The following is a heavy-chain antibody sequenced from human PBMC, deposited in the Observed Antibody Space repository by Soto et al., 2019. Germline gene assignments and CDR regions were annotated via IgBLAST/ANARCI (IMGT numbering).Heavy chain of an antibody. CDR3: ARDPFGGKSVAGFDY. V-gene: IGHV1-18*01. CDR2: ISAYNGNT. CDR1: GYTFTSYG. J-gene: IGHJ4*02. D-gene: IGHD6-19*01. Sequence: GASVKVSCKASGYTFTSYGISWVRQAPGQGLEWMGWISAYNGNTNYAQKLQGRVTMTTDTSTSTAYMELRSLRSDDTAVYYCARDPFGGKSVAGFDYWGQGTLVTVSS.